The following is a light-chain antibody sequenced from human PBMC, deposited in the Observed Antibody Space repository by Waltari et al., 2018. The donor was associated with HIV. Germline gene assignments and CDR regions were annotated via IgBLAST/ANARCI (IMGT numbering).Light chain of an antibody. J-gene: IGLJ2*01. V-gene: IGLV3-25*03. CDR2: KDS. CDR3: QSADSSGTYVV. CDR1: ALPKQY. Sequence: SYTLTQPPSVSVSPGQTAMITCSGDALPKQYSYWFQQKPGQAPVVVIYKDSERPSGIPERFTGSSSGTAATLTISGVQAEDEADYYCQSADSSGTYVVFGGGTKLTVL.